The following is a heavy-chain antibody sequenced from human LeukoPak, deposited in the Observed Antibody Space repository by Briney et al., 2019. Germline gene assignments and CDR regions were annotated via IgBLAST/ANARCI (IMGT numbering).Heavy chain of an antibody. Sequence: ASVTVSCKVSGYTLTELSMRWVRQAPGKGLEWMGGFDPEDGETIYAQKFQGRVTITADESTSTAYMELSSLRSEDTAVYYCARGYCSSTSCYSVDERNYYYGMDVWGQGTTVTVSS. J-gene: IGHJ6*02. CDR1: GYTLTELS. V-gene: IGHV1-24*01. CDR3: ARGYCSSTSCYSVDERNYYYGMDV. CDR2: FDPEDGET. D-gene: IGHD2-2*01.